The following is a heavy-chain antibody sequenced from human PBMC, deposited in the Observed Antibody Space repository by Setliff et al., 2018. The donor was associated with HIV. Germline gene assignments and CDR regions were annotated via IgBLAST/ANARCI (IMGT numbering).Heavy chain of an antibody. CDR3: AKDLSGYSSSWYFAFDI. CDR2: ISHSSSKI. CDR1: GFSFSDYS. J-gene: IGHJ3*02. Sequence: GESLKISCVASGFSFSDYSMNWVRRAPGKGLEWLASISHSSSKIFYADSVRGRFYISRDNSKNTLYLQMNSLRAEDTAVYYCAKDLSGYSSSWYFAFDIWGQGTMVTVSS. D-gene: IGHD6-13*01. V-gene: IGHV3-21*01.